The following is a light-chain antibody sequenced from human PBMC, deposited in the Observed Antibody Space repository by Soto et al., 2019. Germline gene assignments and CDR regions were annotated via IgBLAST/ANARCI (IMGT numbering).Light chain of an antibody. Sequence: DIQMTQSPSSLSASVGDRVTITCRASQSIRSYLNWYQQKPGKVPKLLIHAASSLQSGVPSRFSGSGSGTDFTLTISSLQPEDVATYYCQKYNNAPRTFGQGTKVDIK. CDR1: QSIRSY. J-gene: IGKJ1*01. V-gene: IGKV1-27*01. CDR2: AAS. CDR3: QKYNNAPRT.